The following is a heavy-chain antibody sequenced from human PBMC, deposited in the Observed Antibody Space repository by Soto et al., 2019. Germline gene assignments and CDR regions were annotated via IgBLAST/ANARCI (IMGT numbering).Heavy chain of an antibody. CDR3: ASGTSGDKVDY. Sequence: QVQLQESGPGLVEPSQTLSLTCTVSGDSISNGYYTWSWIRQPPGKDLEWIGHISNSVNTYSNPSLTILVPISAYTSKYQFSLTLSSVTAADTAVYYCASGTSGDKVDYWGRGTLVSVSS. D-gene: IGHD3-10*01. CDR1: GDSISNGYYT. J-gene: IGHJ4*02. CDR2: ISNSVNT. V-gene: IGHV4-30-4*01.